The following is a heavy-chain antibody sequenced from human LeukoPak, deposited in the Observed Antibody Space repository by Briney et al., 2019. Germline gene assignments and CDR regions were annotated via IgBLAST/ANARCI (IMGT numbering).Heavy chain of an antibody. CDR3: ARQTAKNVDTARFDS. V-gene: IGHV4-59*08. J-gene: IGHJ4*02. CDR2: IYYSGTT. Sequence: PSETLSFTCTVSGGSISSYYWSWIRQPPGKGLEWIGYIYYSGTTNYSPSLNSRVNISLDTAKNQFSLRLSSVTAADTAVYYCARQTAKNVDTARFDSWGQGTLVTVSS. CDR1: GGSISSYY. D-gene: IGHD5-18*01.